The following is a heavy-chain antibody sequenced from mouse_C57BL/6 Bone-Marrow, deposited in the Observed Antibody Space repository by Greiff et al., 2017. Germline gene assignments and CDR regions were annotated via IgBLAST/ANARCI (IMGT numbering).Heavy chain of an antibody. V-gene: IGHV2-9-1*01. J-gene: IGHJ1*03. CDR2: RWTGGGT. CDR1: GFSLTSYA. CDR3: ARTGSSYPWYFDV. Sequence: VKLKESGPGLVAPSQSLSITCTVSGFSLTSYAISWVRQPPGKGLEWLGVRWTGGGTNYNSALKSRLSISKDNSKSQVFLKMNSLQTDDTARYYCARTGSSYPWYFDVWGTGTTVTVSS. D-gene: IGHD1-1*01.